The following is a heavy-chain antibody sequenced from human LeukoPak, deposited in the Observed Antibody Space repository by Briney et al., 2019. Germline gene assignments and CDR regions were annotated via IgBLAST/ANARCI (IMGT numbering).Heavy chain of an antibody. CDR2: INPSGGST. Sequence: ASVKVSCKASGYTFTSYYMHWVRQAPGQGLEWMGIINPSGGSTNCAQKFQGRVTMTRDTSTSTVYMGLSSLRSEDTAVYYCARDGGSSWYDYWGQGTLVTVSS. CDR3: ARDGGSSWYDY. V-gene: IGHV1-46*01. CDR1: GYTFTSYY. D-gene: IGHD6-13*01. J-gene: IGHJ4*02.